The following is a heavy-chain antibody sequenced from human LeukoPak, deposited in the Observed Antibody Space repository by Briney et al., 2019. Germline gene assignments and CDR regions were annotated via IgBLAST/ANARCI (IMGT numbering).Heavy chain of an antibody. V-gene: IGHV3-66*04. D-gene: IGHD3-22*01. CDR1: GFTVSSNY. CDR2: IYSGGST. J-gene: IGHJ3*02. CDR3: ARPHIYYDSSGYYSNNNPDAFDI. Sequence: GGSLRLSCAASGFTVSSNYMSWVRQVPGKGLEWVSVIYSGGSTYYADSVKGRFTISRDNSKNTLYLQMNSLRAEDTAVYYCARPHIYYDSSGYYSNNNPDAFDIWGQGTMVTVSS.